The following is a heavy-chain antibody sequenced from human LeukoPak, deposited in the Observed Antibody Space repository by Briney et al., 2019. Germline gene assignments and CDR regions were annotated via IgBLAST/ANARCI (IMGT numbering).Heavy chain of an antibody. CDR3: AKGGPYCSGGSCLSYSDS. CDR2: ISYDGSNK. Sequence: GRSLRLSCVASGFTFSGYGMHWVRQAPGKGLDGVAVISYDGSNKYYVDSVKGRFTISRDNSKDTLYLQVNSLRAEDTAVYYCAKGGPYCSGGSCLSYSDSWGQGTLVTVSS. J-gene: IGHJ4*02. D-gene: IGHD2-15*01. CDR1: GFTFSGYG. V-gene: IGHV3-30*18.